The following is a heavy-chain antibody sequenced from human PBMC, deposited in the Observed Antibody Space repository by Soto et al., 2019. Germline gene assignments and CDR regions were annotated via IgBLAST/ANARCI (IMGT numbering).Heavy chain of an antibody. D-gene: IGHD5-18*01. J-gene: IGHJ4*02. CDR1: GGSISSSNW. CDR3: EVGDTAGEYYFDY. Sequence: SETLSLTCAVSGGSISSSNWWSWVRQPPGKGLEWIGEIYHSGSTNYNPWLKSRVTISVDKSKNNFSLKLIAVTAADTAVYYWEVGDTAGEYYFDYGGRGTLV. CDR2: IYHSGST. V-gene: IGHV4-4*02.